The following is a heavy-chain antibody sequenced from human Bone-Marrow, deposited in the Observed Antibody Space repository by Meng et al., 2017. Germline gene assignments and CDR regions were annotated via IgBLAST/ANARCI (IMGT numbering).Heavy chain of an antibody. D-gene: IGHD3-10*01. V-gene: IGHV1-8*01. J-gene: IGHJ5*02. CDR1: GYTFTSYD. CDR2: MNPNSGNT. Sequence: ASVKVSCKASGYTFTSYDINWVRQATGQGLEWMGWMNPNSGNTGYAQKFQGRVTMTRNTSISTAYMELSSLRSEDTAVYYCARGNAVYYYGSGVLFDPWGQGTLVTV. CDR3: ARGNAVYYYGSGVLFDP.